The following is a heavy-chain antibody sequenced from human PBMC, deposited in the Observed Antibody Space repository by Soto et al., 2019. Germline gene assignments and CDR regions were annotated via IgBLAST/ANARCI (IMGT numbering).Heavy chain of an antibody. D-gene: IGHD6-13*01. CDR2: IYYSGST. Sequence: LSLTCTVSGGSISSYYWSWIRQPPGKGLEWIGYIYYSGSTNYNPSLKSRVTISVDTSKNQFSLKLSSVTAADTAVYYCATQQLAAAIDYWGQGTLVTVSS. CDR1: GGSISSYY. V-gene: IGHV4-59*01. CDR3: ATQQLAAAIDY. J-gene: IGHJ4*02.